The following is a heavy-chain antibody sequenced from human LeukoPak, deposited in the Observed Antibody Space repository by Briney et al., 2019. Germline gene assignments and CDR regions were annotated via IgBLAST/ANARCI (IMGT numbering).Heavy chain of an antibody. V-gene: IGHV3-48*04. Sequence: GGSLRLSCAAYGFTFSSYSMNWVRQAPGKGLEWVSYISPSSDTIYYADSVRGRFTISRDNAKNSLYLQMNSLRAEDTAVYYCAKDGGFWSGYGPPYFDYWGQGTLVTVSS. D-gene: IGHD3-3*01. CDR3: AKDGGFWSGYGPPYFDY. J-gene: IGHJ4*02. CDR1: GFTFSSYS. CDR2: ISPSSDTI.